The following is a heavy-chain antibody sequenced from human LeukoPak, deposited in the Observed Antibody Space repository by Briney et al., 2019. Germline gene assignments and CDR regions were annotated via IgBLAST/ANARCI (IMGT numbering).Heavy chain of an antibody. J-gene: IGHJ4*02. CDR3: ARGGWTITDYDY. Sequence: DSLKVSCKASGYTFSNYGMSWVRQAPGQGLEWMGWISGSSDNTNYAQKVQGRVTMTTDTSTSTAYMELRSLRSDDTAVYYCARGGWTITDYDYWGQGTLVTVSS. V-gene: IGHV1-18*04. D-gene: IGHD1-20*01. CDR1: GYTFSNYG. CDR2: ISGSSDNT.